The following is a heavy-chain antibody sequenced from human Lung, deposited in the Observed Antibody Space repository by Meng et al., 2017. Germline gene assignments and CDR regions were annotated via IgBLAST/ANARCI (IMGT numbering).Heavy chain of an antibody. V-gene: IGHV4-30-4*01. CDR2: IYNSGST. CDR3: ARGQKGYFDL. Sequence: HGQLKESGPGLVKPSQTLSLTCTVSGGSISSSNYYWSWIRQPPGKGLEWSGHIYNSGSTYYNPSLKSRITISVDTSKNQFSLKLSSVTAADTAVYYCARGQKGYFDLWGRGTLVTVSS. CDR1: GGSISSSNYY. J-gene: IGHJ2*01.